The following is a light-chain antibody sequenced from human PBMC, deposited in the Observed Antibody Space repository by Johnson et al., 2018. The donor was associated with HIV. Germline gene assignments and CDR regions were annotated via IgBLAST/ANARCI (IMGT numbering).Light chain of an antibody. V-gene: IGLV1-51*02. Sequence: QSVLTQPPSVSAAPGQKVTISCSGSSSTIGNNYVSWYQQFPGTAPKLLIYETNKRPSGIPDRFSGSKSGTSATLGITVLQTVDEADYYCGSWDSSLSALYFFVPGTKVAVL. CDR1: SSTIGNNY. CDR3: GSWDSSLSALYF. CDR2: ETN. J-gene: IGLJ1*01.